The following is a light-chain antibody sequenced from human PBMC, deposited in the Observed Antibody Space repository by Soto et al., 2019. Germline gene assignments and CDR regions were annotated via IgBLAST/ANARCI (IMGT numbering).Light chain of an antibody. CDR2: EVS. V-gene: IGLV2-8*01. CDR1: SSDVGGYNY. Sequence: QSALTQPPSASGSPGQSVTISCTGTSSDVGGYNYVPWYQQHPGKAPKLMIYEVSKRPSGVPDRFSGSKSGNTASLTVSGLQAEDEADYYCSSYAGSNNLGFGGGTKVTVL. J-gene: IGLJ2*01. CDR3: SSYAGSNNLG.